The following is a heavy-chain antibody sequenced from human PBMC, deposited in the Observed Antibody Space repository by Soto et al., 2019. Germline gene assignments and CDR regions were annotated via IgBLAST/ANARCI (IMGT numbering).Heavy chain of an antibody. CDR3: ARDDYGDPPVYMDV. D-gene: IGHD4-17*01. Sequence: GGSLRLSCAASGFTFSSYWMSWVRQAPGKGLEWVANIKQDGSEKYYVDSVKGRFTISRDNAKNSLYLQMNSLRAEDTAVYYCARDDYGDPPVYMDVWGKGTTVTVSS. J-gene: IGHJ6*03. V-gene: IGHV3-7*01. CDR2: IKQDGSEK. CDR1: GFTFSSYW.